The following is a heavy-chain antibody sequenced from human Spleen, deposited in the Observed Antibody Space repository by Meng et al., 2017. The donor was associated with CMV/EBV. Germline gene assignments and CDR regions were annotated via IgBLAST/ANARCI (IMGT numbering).Heavy chain of an antibody. D-gene: IGHD1-26*01. CDR2: INHSGST. V-gene: IGHV4-34*01. J-gene: IGHJ5*02. CDR1: GGYVSGYY. Sequence: CAVYGGYVSGYYWSWSRQPPGKGLEWIGEINHSGSTNYNPSLKSRVTISVDTSKNQFSLKLSSVTAADTAVYYCARGILRGESGFDPWGQGTLVTVSS. CDR3: ARGILRGESGFDP.